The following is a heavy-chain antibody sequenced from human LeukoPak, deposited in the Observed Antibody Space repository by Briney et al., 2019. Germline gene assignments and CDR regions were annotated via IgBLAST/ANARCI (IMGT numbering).Heavy chain of an antibody. CDR3: AASKKYGPGSYYVYYMDV. V-gene: IGHV4-59*01. D-gene: IGHD3-10*01. CDR1: GGSISSYY. J-gene: IGHJ6*03. CDR2: IDYSGST. Sequence: PSETLSLTCTVSGGSISSYYWSWIRQPPGKGLEWIGYIDYSGSTNSNPSLKSRVTISVDTSKNQFSLRLSSVTAADTAVYYCAASKKYGPGSYYVYYMDVWGKGTTVTISS.